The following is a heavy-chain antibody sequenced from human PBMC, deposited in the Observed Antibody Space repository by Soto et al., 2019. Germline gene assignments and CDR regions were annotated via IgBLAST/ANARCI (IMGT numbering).Heavy chain of an antibody. CDR2: IKSGGNT. Sequence: GSLRLSCAASGFTVSTDWMYWVRQAPGKGLEWVSLIKSGGNTYYADSVKGRFTISRDNSKNTLYLQMNSLRAEDTAVYYCARHGYNYGGGYFDYWGQGTLVTVSS. J-gene: IGHJ4*02. CDR1: GFTVSTDW. CDR3: ARHGYNYGGGYFDY. D-gene: IGHD5-18*01. V-gene: IGHV3-66*04.